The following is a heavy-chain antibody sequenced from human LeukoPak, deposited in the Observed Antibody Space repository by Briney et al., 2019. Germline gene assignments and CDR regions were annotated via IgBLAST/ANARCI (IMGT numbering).Heavy chain of an antibody. Sequence: PLASVKVSCKASGYTFTGYYMHWVRQAPGQGLEWMGWINPNSGGTNYAQKFQGRVTMTRDTSISTAYMELSRLRSDDTAVYYCARVLKNKLTYHYDSSGYDYWGQGTLVTVSS. V-gene: IGHV1-2*02. CDR1: GYTFTGYY. CDR2: INPNSGGT. D-gene: IGHD3-22*01. CDR3: ARVLKNKLTYHYDSSGYDY. J-gene: IGHJ4*02.